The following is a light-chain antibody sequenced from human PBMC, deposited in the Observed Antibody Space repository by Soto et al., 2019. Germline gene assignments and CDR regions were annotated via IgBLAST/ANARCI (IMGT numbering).Light chain of an antibody. J-gene: IGKJ3*01. V-gene: IGKV3-20*01. CDR3: QQYDGAPLT. CDR1: QTLSINS. CDR2: AAS. Sequence: IGLTQSPDTLSLSPGERATLFCRTSQTLSINSLALYQQKPGQAPRLLIYAASTRDTGITDRFNGSGSGTDFALPINRLEPEDFAVYYCQQYDGAPLTFGPGTKVDIK.